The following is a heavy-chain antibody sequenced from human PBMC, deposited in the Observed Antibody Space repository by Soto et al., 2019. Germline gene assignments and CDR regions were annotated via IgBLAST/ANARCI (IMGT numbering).Heavy chain of an antibody. CDR2: IYHSGST. J-gene: IGHJ5*02. CDR3: ARDGGRTYYGSGWFDP. Sequence: TSETLSLTCAVSGGSIRSSNWWSWVRQPPGKGLEWIGEIYHSGSTNYNPSLKSRVTISVDKSKNQFSLKLSSVTAADTAVYYCARDGGRTYYGSGWFDPWGQGTLVTVSS. D-gene: IGHD3-10*01. CDR1: GGSIRSSNW. V-gene: IGHV4-4*02.